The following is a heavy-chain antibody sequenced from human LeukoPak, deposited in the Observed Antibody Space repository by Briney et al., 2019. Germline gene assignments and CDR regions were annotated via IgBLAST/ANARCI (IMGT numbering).Heavy chain of an antibody. Sequence: TSETLSLTCTVSGGSISSYYWSWIRQPPGKGLEWIGYIYYSGSTNYNPSLKSRVTISVDTSKNQFSLKLSSVTAADTAVYYCASSGLARGALNYWGQGTLVTVSS. J-gene: IGHJ4*02. D-gene: IGHD1-14*01. CDR3: ASSGLARGALNY. CDR1: GGSISSYY. CDR2: IYYSGST. V-gene: IGHV4-59*08.